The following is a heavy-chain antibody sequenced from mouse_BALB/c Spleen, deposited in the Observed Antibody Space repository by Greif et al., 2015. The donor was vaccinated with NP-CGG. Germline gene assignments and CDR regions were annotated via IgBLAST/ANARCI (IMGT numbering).Heavy chain of an antibody. CDR1: GYTFTSYW. Sequence: QVQLQQSGAELAKPGASVKMSCKASGYTFTSYWMHWVKQRPGQGLEWIGYINPSTGYTEYNQKFKDKATLTADKSSSTAYMQLSSLTSEDSAVYYCANIDSSGYDYAMDYWGQGTSVTVSS. V-gene: IGHV1-7*01. CDR3: ANIDSSGYDYAMDY. J-gene: IGHJ4*01. CDR2: INPSTGYT. D-gene: IGHD3-2*01.